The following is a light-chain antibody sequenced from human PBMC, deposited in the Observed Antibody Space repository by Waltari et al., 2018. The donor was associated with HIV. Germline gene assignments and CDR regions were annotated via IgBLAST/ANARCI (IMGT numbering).Light chain of an antibody. V-gene: IGLV2-23*01. CDR2: ECS. J-gene: IGLJ1*01. CDR3: CSYAGSSTPYV. Sequence: QSALTQPASVSGSPGQSITISCTGTSSDVGSYTLVSWYQQPPGKAPKLMIYECSKRRSGVSNRFSGSKSGNTASLTISGLQAEDEADYYCCSYAGSSTPYVFGTGTKVTVL. CDR1: SSDVGSYTL.